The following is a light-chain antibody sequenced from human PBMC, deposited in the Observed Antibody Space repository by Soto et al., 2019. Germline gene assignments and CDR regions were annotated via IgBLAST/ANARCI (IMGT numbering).Light chain of an antibody. CDR1: KSVSNTY. V-gene: IGKV3-20*01. J-gene: IGKJ4*01. CDR2: GAS. Sequence: EIVLMQSPGTLSLSPGARATLSCRASKSVSNTYVAWYQQKPGQAPTLLIAGASSRATGIPDRFSGSGSRSDVTLTISRLELDDSAVYDCQQYGSSPPFTIGGGTKVLIK. CDR3: QQYGSSPPFT.